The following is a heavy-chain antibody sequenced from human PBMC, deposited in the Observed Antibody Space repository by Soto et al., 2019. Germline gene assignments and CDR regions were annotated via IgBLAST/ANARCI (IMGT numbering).Heavy chain of an antibody. Sequence: EIQLVESGGGLVKPGGSLRLSCAASGFNFNDAWMSRVRQAPGKGLEWVGRVKCQGGGGTTDYAAPVNGRFIVSRDDAQNRLYLEMSSLRIEDSGVYFCTTRGGHGGQGVRVTVSS. V-gene: IGHV3-15*01. CDR3: TTRGGH. D-gene: IGHD3-10*01. J-gene: IGHJ4*02. CDR2: VKCQGGGGTT. CDR1: GFNFNDAW.